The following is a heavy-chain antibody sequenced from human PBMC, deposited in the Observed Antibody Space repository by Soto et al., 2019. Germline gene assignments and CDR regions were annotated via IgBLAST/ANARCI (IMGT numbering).Heavy chain of an antibody. CDR1: GYTFTNYD. Sequence: QVQLVQSGAEVKKPGASVKVSCKASGYTFTNYDIHWVRQATGQGLEWMGWMNPDSGNTGQSKQXQXRVXXXXXXXXXXXXXXXXXXXXXXXXXXXXXXXXXXRTWFDPWGQGTLVTVSS. V-gene: IGHV1-8*01. CDR3: XXXXXXRTWFDP. J-gene: IGHJ5*02. CDR2: MNPDSGNT.